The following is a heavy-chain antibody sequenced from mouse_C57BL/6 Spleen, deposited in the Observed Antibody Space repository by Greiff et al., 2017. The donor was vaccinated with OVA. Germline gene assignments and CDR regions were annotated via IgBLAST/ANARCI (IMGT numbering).Heavy chain of an antibody. CDR3: ARDSDYDGFAY. CDR2: ISDGGSST. D-gene: IGHD2-4*01. J-gene: IGHJ3*01. Sequence: EVQRVESGGGLVKPGGSLKLSCAASGFTFSSYAMSWVRQTPGKRLEWVATISDGGSSTYYPDNVKGRITMSRDNAKNNLNLQRSHLKAEDTAMYYCARDSDYDGFAYWGKGTLVTVSA. CDR1: GFTFSSYA. V-gene: IGHV5-4*01.